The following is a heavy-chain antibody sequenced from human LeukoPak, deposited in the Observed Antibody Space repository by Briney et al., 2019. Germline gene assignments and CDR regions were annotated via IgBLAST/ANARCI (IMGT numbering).Heavy chain of an antibody. J-gene: IGHJ4*02. CDR2: IYYSGST. CDR3: ARLLWRDY. V-gene: IGHV4-59*01. CDR1: GGSISSYY. Sequence: NPSETLSLTCTVSGGSISSYYWSWIRQPPGKGLEWIGYIYYSGSTNYNPSLKSRVTISVDTSKNQFSLKLSSVTAADTAVYYCARLLWRDYWGQGTLVTVSS. D-gene: IGHD3-10*01.